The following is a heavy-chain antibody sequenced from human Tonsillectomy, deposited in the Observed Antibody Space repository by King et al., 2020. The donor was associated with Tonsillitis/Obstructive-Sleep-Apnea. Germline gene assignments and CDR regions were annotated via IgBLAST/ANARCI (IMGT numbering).Heavy chain of an antibody. CDR3: ARTPGRFLEWFFDY. CDR2: IYYSGST. D-gene: IGHD3-3*01. Sequence: VQLQESGPGLVKPSETLSLTCTVSGGSISSYYWSWIRQPPGKGLEWIGYIYYSGSTNYNPSLESRVTISVDTSKNQFSLKLSSVTAADTAVYYCARTPGRFLEWFFDYWGQGTLVTVSS. CDR1: GGSISSYY. J-gene: IGHJ4*02. V-gene: IGHV4-59*08.